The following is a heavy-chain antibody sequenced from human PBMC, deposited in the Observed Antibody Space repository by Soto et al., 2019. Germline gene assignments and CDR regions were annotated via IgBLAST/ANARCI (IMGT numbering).Heavy chain of an antibody. D-gene: IGHD5-12*01. Sequence: QVQLVASGGGLVKPGGSLRLSCAASGFTFSDYCMGWIRQAPVKGLEWVSYISTTGSIYYADSVKGRFTISRDNGKESLNLQMNSLRVEATAVYYCARDREAYDDAFDIWGHGTMVTVSS. V-gene: IGHV3-11*01. CDR3: ARDREAYDDAFDI. CDR2: ISTTGSI. J-gene: IGHJ3*02. CDR1: GFTFSDYC.